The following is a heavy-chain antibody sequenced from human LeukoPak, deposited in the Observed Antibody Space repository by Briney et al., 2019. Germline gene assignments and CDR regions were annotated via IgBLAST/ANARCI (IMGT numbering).Heavy chain of an antibody. CDR1: GFTVSSNY. CDR2: IYSGGST. CDR3: VRELQPLYVVY. D-gene: IGHD2-2*02. Sequence: GGSLRLSCAASGFTVSSNYMSWVRQAPGKGLEWVSVIYSGGSTYYADSVKGRFTLSRDNSKNTLYLQMNSLRAEDTAVYYWVRELQPLYVVYWGQGTPVTVSS. J-gene: IGHJ4*02. V-gene: IGHV3-66*02.